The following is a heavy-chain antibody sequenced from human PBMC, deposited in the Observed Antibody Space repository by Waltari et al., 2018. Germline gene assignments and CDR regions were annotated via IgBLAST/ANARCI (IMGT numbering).Heavy chain of an antibody. CDR3: IRDYGSPY. D-gene: IGHD6-19*01. Sequence: EAQQVESGGDLVQPGGSLRLSCVVSGFTLSNYWMSWVRQAPGKGLEWVANINKDVTETYYVDSVRGRFTISKDDAKNSVYLQMNSLKVEDTAVYYCIRDYGSPYWGQGTLVTVSS. J-gene: IGHJ4*02. CDR1: GFTLSNYW. V-gene: IGHV3-7*03. CDR2: INKDVTET.